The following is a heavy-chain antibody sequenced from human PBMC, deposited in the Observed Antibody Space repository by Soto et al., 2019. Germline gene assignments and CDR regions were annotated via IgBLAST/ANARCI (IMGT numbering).Heavy chain of an antibody. J-gene: IGHJ4*02. CDR1: GYTFTSHG. CDR3: ARDPSTSRFDF. V-gene: IGHV1-18*01. D-gene: IGHD2-2*01. CDR2: ISTYSGIR. Sequence: ASVKVSCKASGYTFTSHGVSWLRQAPGQGLEWLGWISTYSGIRNYARKFQDRVTMGSDTSTSTVYMELRSLTSNDTAMYYCARDPSTSRFDFWGQGTLVTVSS.